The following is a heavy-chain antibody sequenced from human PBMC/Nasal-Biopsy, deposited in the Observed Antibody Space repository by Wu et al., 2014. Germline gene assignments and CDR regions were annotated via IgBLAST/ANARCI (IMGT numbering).Heavy chain of an antibody. CDR2: IYYSGST. CDR3: ARNKDGYDYYGMDV. D-gene: IGHD2-15*01. V-gene: IGHV4-59*01. Sequence: LSLTCTVSGGSISNYYWSWIRQPPGKGLEWIGYIYYSGSTNYNPSLKSRVTISVDTSKNQFSLKLSSVTAGDTAVYYCARNKDGYDYYGMDVWGQGTTVTVSS. J-gene: IGHJ6*02. CDR1: GGSISNYY.